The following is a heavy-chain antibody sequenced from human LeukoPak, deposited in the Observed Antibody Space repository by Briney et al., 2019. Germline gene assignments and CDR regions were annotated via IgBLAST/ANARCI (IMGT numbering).Heavy chain of an antibody. V-gene: IGHV3-66*01. CDR2: IYSGGST. CDR3: ARGAYGSGSYLFDY. CDR1: GVTVSSNY. D-gene: IGHD3-10*01. J-gene: IGHJ4*02. Sequence: GGSLRLSCAASGVTVSSNYMSWVRQAPGKGLEWVSVIYSGGSTYYADSVKGRFTISRDNSKNTLYLQMNSLRAEDTAVYYCARGAYGSGSYLFDYWGQGTLVTVSS.